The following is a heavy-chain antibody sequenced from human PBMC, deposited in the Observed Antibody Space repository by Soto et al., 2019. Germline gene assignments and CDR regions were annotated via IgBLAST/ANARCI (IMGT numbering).Heavy chain of an antibody. V-gene: IGHV1-69*05. J-gene: IGHJ5*02. CDR3: SREMATVGIGVFDP. D-gene: IGHD4-17*01. Sequence: QVQLVQSGAEVKKPGSSVKVSCKDSGGTFSSYAISWVLQAPGQGLEWMGGIIPIFGTANYAHKFQGRVTMTSDEASSTVYMELSNLRPEDTAVYYCSREMATVGIGVFDPWGQGTLVTVSS. CDR2: IIPIFGTA. CDR1: GGTFSSYA.